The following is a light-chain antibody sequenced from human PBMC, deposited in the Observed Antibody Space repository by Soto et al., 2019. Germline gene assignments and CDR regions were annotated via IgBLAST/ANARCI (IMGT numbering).Light chain of an antibody. J-gene: IGKJ1*01. CDR3: QQYNNWPPWT. V-gene: IGKV3-15*01. Sequence: EIVMTQSPATLSVSPGDRATLSCRASQSVSSNLAWYQQKPGQAPRLLIYGASTRATGIAARFSGSGSGTEFTLTISSLQSEDFAVYYCQQYNNWPPWTFGQGTKVELK. CDR1: QSVSSN. CDR2: GAS.